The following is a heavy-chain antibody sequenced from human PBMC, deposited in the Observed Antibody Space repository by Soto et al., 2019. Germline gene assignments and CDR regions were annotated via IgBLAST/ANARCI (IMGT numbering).Heavy chain of an antibody. Sequence: GGSLRLSCGASGFNVSSNSMKWVRQAPGKGLEWLSLIHSDANTKYADSVKGRFTVSRGSSENKFYLPMNSLRAEDTAVYYCARHVWLESWGQGT. V-gene: IGHV3-53*01. CDR2: IHSDANT. J-gene: IGHJ5*01. CDR3: ARHVWLES. CDR1: GFNVSSNS.